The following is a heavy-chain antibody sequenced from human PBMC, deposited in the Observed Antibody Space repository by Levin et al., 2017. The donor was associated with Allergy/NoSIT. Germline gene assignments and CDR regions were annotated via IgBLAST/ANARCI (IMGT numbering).Heavy chain of an antibody. Sequence: GGSLRLSCAASGFTFDDYAMHWVRQAPGKGLEWVSGISWNSGSIGYADSVKGRFTISRDNAKNSLYLQMNSLRAEDTALYYCAKDISVVVTAVDIWGQGTMVTVSS. V-gene: IGHV3-9*01. CDR2: ISWNSGSI. J-gene: IGHJ3*02. CDR3: AKDISVVVTAVDI. CDR1: GFTFDDYA. D-gene: IGHD2-21*02.